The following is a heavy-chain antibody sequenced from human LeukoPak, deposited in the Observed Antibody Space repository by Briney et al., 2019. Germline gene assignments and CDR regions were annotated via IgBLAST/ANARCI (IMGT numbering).Heavy chain of an antibody. D-gene: IGHD5-18*01. J-gene: IGHJ4*02. CDR2: INPNSGGT. Sequence: ASVKVSCKAFGYTFTGYYMHWVRQAPGQGLEWMGRINPNSGGTNYAQKFQGRVTMTRDTSISTAYMELSRLRSDDTAVYYCARDTGYSYGQGYWGQGTLVTVSS. CDR1: GYTFTGYY. CDR3: ARDTGYSYGQGY. V-gene: IGHV1-2*06.